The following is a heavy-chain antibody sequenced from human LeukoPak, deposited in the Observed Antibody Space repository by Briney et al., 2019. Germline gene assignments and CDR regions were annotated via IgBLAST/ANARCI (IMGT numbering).Heavy chain of an antibody. V-gene: IGHV1-18*04. CDR3: ARGSYDILTGYFNWFDP. D-gene: IGHD3-9*01. CDR2: ISAYNGNT. CDR1: GYTFTSYG. Sequence: GASVKVSCKASGYTFTSYGISWVRQAPGQGLEWMGWISAYNGNTNYAQKLPGRVTMTTDTSTSTAYMELRSLRSDDTAVYYCARGSYDILTGYFNWFDPWGQGTLVTVSS. J-gene: IGHJ5*02.